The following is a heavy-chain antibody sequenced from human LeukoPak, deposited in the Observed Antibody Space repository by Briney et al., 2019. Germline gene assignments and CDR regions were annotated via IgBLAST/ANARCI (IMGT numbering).Heavy chain of an antibody. CDR2: IRSKAYGGTT. V-gene: IGHV3-49*04. D-gene: IGHD2-15*01. Sequence: GGSLRLSCAASGVTFSDYWMHWVRQAPGKGLEWVGFIRSKAYGGTTEYAASVKGRFTISRDDSKSIAYLQMNSLKTEDTAVYYCTKHLVVAATSDYWGQGTLVTVSS. CDR3: TKHLVVAATSDY. J-gene: IGHJ4*02. CDR1: GVTFSDYW.